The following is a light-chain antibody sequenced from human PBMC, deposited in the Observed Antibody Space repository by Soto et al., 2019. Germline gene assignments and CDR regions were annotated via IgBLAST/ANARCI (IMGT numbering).Light chain of an antibody. Sequence: DIQMTQSPSTLSASVGDRVTITCRASQTIGGWLAWYQQKPGKAPKLLIYKASSLESGVPSRFRGSGSGTEFTLTISSLQPDDVATYYCQQYKSYFRTFGQGTKVEIK. CDR1: QTIGGW. CDR3: QQYKSYFRT. J-gene: IGKJ1*01. V-gene: IGKV1-5*03. CDR2: KAS.